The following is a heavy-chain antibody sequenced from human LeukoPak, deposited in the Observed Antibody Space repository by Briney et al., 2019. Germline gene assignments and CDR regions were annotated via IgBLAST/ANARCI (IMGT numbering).Heavy chain of an antibody. D-gene: IGHD3-10*01. CDR2: IYYSGST. Sequence: XETLSLTCTVSGGSISSYYWSWIRQPPGKGLEWIGYIYYSGSTNYNPSLKSRVTISVDTSKNQFSLKLSSVTAADTAVYYCARAVLLWFGEPQYYFDYWGQGTLVTVSS. V-gene: IGHV4-59*01. CDR1: GGSISSYY. CDR3: ARAVLLWFGEPQYYFDY. J-gene: IGHJ4*02.